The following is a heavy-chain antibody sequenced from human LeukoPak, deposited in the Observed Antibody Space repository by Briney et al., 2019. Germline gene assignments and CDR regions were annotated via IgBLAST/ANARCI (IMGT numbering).Heavy chain of an antibody. J-gene: IGHJ6*03. D-gene: IGHD2-2*01. CDR3: ASGGKLGYCSSTSCQTSRMAGTYYYYMDV. CDR1: GFTFSNYW. CDR2: IKEDGSEK. V-gene: IGHV3-7*01. Sequence: GGSLRLSCAAYGFTFSNYWMTWVRQAPGKGLEWVANIKEDGSEKYYVDSVRGRFTIYRDNAKYSLYLHMNSLRAEDTAVYYCASGGKLGYCSSTSCQTSRMAGTYYYYMDVWGKGTTVTVSS.